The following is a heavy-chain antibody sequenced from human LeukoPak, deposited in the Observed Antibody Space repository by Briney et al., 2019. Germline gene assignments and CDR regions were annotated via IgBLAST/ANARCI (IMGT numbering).Heavy chain of an antibody. Sequence: PGGSLRLSCAASGFTFSSYEMNWVRQAPGKGLEGVSYISSSGSTIYYADSVKGRFTISRDNAKNSLYLQMNSLRAEDTAVYYCARERGGSWYFFVDWGQGTLVTVSS. D-gene: IGHD6-13*01. CDR2: ISSSGSTI. CDR3: ARERGGSWYFFVD. J-gene: IGHJ4*02. CDR1: GFTFSSYE. V-gene: IGHV3-48*03.